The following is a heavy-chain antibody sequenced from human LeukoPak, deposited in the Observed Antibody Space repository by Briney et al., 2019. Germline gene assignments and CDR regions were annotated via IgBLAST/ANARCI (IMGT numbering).Heavy chain of an antibody. V-gene: IGHV1-69*04. CDR1: GGTFSSYA. CDR3: ARVGAIAAAGTNFFDY. Sequence: SVKVSCKASGGTFSSYAISWVRQAPGQGLEWMGRVIPILGIANYAQKFQGRVTITADKSTSTAYMELSSLRSEDTAVYYCARVGAIAAAGTNFFDYWGQGTLVTVSS. J-gene: IGHJ4*02. D-gene: IGHD6-13*01. CDR2: VIPILGIA.